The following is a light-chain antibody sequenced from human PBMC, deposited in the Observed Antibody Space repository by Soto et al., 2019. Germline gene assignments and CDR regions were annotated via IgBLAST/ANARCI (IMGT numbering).Light chain of an antibody. CDR1: SSHIGAGYD. J-gene: IGLJ3*02. CDR2: GNS. Sequence: QSVLTQPPSVSGAPGQRVTISFTGSSSHIGAGYDVHWYQQLPGTAPKLLIYGNSNRPSGVPDRFSGSKSGTSASLAITGLQAEDEADYYCQSYDSSLSGWVFGGGTKLTVL. CDR3: QSYDSSLSGWV. V-gene: IGLV1-40*01.